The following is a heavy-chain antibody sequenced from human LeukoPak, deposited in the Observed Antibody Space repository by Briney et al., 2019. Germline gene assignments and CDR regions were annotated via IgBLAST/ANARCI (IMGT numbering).Heavy chain of an antibody. CDR3: ARVNDILTGYYLGGAFDP. J-gene: IGHJ5*02. D-gene: IGHD3-9*01. V-gene: IGHV3-74*01. Sequence: PGGSLRLSCAASGFTFSGYWMQWVRQAPGKGLVWVSRINGDGSGTSYADSVKGRFTISRDNAKNTLYLQMNSLRAEDTAVYYCARVNDILTGYYLGGAFDPWGQGTLVTVSS. CDR2: INGDGSGT. CDR1: GFTFSGYW.